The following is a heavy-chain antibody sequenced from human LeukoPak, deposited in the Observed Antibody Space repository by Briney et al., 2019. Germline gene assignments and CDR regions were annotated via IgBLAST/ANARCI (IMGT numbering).Heavy chain of an antibody. V-gene: IGHV3-21*01. CDR2: LSGYGSTT. CDR3: ARAGYSSGWYMDY. J-gene: IGHJ4*02. CDR1: GFTFSSYA. Sequence: PGGSLRLSCAASGFTFSSYAMSWVRQAPGKGLEWVSGLSGYGSTTYYADSVKGRFTISRDNAKNSLYLQMNSLRAEDTAVYYCARAGYSSGWYMDYWGQGTLVTVSS. D-gene: IGHD6-19*01.